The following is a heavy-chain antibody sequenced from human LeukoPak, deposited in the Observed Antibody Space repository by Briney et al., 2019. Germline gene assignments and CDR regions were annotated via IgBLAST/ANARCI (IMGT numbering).Heavy chain of an antibody. D-gene: IGHD4-17*01. CDR3: ARLRRVYGDYKVYWYFDL. J-gene: IGHJ2*01. CDR1: GYTFTSYD. V-gene: IGHV1-8*01. Sequence: VASVKVSCKASGYTFTSYDINWVRQATGQGLEWMGWMNPNSGNTGYAQKFQGRVTMTRNTSISTAYMELSSLRSEDTAVYYCARLRRVYGDYKVYWYFDLWGRGTLVTVSS. CDR2: MNPNSGNT.